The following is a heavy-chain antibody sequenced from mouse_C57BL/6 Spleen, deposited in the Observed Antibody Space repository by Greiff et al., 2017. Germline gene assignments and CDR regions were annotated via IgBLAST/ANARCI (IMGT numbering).Heavy chain of an antibody. CDR3: AKEGTSQAVIDY. D-gene: IGHD3-2*02. J-gene: IGHJ2*01. CDR2: IYPGDGDT. CDR1: GYAFSSYW. Sequence: VQLQQSGAELVKPGASVKISCKASGYAFSSYWMNWVKQRPGKGLEWIGQIYPGDGDTTYNGKFKGNATLTAVKSYSTAYMQLSSLTAEDSAVYFWAKEGTSQAVIDYWGQGTTLTVSS. V-gene: IGHV1-80*01.